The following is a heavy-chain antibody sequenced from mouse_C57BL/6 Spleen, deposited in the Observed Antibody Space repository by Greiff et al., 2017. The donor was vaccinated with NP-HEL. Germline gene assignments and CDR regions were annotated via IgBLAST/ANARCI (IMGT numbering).Heavy chain of an antibody. V-gene: IGHV5-4*01. CDR1: GFTFSSYA. CDR3: ARDHITTVVENYAMDY. J-gene: IGHJ4*01. Sequence: DVQLVESGGGLVKPGGSLKLSCAASGFTFSSYAMSWVRQTPEKRLEWVATISDGGSYTYYPDNVKGRFTISRDNAKNNLYLQMSHLKSEDTAMYYCARDHITTVVENYAMDYWGQGTSVTVSS. CDR2: ISDGGSYT. D-gene: IGHD1-1*01.